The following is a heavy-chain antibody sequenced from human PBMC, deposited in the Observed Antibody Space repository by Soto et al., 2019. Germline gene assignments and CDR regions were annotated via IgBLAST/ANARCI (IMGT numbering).Heavy chain of an antibody. Sequence: ASVKVSCKASGYSLTDHYMHWVRQAPGQGLEWMGWINPNSGGTKYAQKFQDWVTLTRDTSISTAYMELSRLRSGDTAVYYCAAGIGVHDYYDSSGPTPHAFDIWG. V-gene: IGHV1-2*04. CDR3: AAGIGVHDYYDSSGPTPHAFDI. CDR1: GYSLTDHY. CDR2: INPNSGGT. D-gene: IGHD3-22*01. J-gene: IGHJ3*02.